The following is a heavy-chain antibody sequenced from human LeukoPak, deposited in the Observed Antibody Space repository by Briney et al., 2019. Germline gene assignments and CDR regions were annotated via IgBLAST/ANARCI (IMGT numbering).Heavy chain of an antibody. CDR1: GFTFKSYG. CDR2: ITGAGTST. D-gene: IGHD5-18*01. CDR3: ARKVAVAMDLDY. Sequence: PGGSLRLSCVASGFTFKSYGMTWVPKVPGKGLEWLSSITGAGTSTKYADSVNGRFTISRDNSKNTLSLQMTGLRAEDTAVYYCARKVAVAMDLDYWGQGTLVTVSS. V-gene: IGHV3-23*01. J-gene: IGHJ4*02.